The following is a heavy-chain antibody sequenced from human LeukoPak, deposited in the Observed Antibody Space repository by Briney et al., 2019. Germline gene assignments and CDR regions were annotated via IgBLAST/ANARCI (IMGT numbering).Heavy chain of an antibody. J-gene: IGHJ4*02. CDR3: AKGLLRYFDWLLYY. Sequence: GGSLRLSCAASGFTFSSYGMHWVRQAPGKGLEWVAVISYDGSNKYYADSVKGRFTISRDNSKNTLYLQMNSLRAEDTAVYYCAKGLLRYFDWLLYYWGQRTLVTVSS. CDR1: GFTFSSYG. D-gene: IGHD3-9*01. CDR2: ISYDGSNK. V-gene: IGHV3-30*18.